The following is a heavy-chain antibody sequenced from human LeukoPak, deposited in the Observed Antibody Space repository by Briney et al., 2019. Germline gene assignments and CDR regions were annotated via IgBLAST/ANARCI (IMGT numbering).Heavy chain of an antibody. V-gene: IGHV1-2*04. CDR3: ARSPSWGSPNAFDI. Sequence: ASVKVSCKASGYTFSGHYLHWVRQAPGQGLEWMGWINPNSGGTNYAQKFQGWVTMTRDTSISTAYMELSRLRSDDTAVYYCARSPSWGSPNAFDIWGQGTMVTVSS. CDR1: GYTFSGHY. CDR2: INPNSGGT. J-gene: IGHJ3*02. D-gene: IGHD7-27*01.